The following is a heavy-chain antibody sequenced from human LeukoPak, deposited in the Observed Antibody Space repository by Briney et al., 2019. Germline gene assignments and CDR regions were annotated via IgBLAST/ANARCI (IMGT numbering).Heavy chain of an antibody. Sequence: KPSETLSPTCTVSGGSISSYYWGWIRQTPGKGLEWIGDIFYSGSTNYNPSLKSRLTISVDTSTNQFSLKLSSVTAADTAVYYCARRFGWSSFHFDYWGQGTLVTVSS. D-gene: IGHD6-19*01. CDR3: ARRFGWSSFHFDY. CDR1: GGSISSYY. V-gene: IGHV4-59*08. CDR2: IFYSGST. J-gene: IGHJ4*02.